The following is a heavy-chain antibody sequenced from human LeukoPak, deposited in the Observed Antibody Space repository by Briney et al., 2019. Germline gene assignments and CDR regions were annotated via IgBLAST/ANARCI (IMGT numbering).Heavy chain of an antibody. V-gene: IGHV4-34*01. CDR3: ARGHPLIYDFWSGSQTIAFDI. CDR1: GGSFSGYY. D-gene: IGHD3-3*01. CDR2: INHSGST. Sequence: SETLSLTCAVDGGSFSGYYWSWIRQPPGKGLEWIGEINHSGSTNYNPSLKSRVTISVDTSKNQFSLKLSSVTAADTAVYYCARGHPLIYDFWSGSQTIAFDIWGQGTMVTVSS. J-gene: IGHJ3*02.